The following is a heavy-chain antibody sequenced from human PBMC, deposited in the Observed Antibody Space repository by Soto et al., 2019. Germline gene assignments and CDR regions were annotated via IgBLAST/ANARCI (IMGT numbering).Heavy chain of an antibody. CDR3: AREIATTGEYYFDY. J-gene: IGHJ4*02. CDR2: INRDGIST. Sequence: EVQLVESGGGLVQPGGSLRLSCAAAGFTFSSYWIHWVRQAPGKGLVWVSRINRDGISTNYADSARGRVTISRDNAKNTMYLQVNGLRAEDTAVYYCAREIATTGEYYFDYWGQGILVTVSS. D-gene: IGHD6-13*01. CDR1: GFTFSSYW. V-gene: IGHV3-74*01.